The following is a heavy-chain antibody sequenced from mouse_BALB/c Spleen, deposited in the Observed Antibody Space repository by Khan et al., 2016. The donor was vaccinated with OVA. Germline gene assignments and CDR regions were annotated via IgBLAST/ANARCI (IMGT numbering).Heavy chain of an antibody. CDR3: TRHCYYYGSEGFAY. J-gene: IGHJ3*01. Sequence: EVELVESGGDLVKPGGSLKLSCAASGFTFSTYGMSWVRQAPDKRLEWVATVSTGGSYTYYPDSVKGRFTISRDNAKNTLYLQMSGLRSEDTAMFCCTRHCYYYGSEGFAYWGQGTLVTVSA. V-gene: IGHV5-6*01. CDR2: VSTGGSYT. D-gene: IGHD1-1*01. CDR1: GFTFSTYG.